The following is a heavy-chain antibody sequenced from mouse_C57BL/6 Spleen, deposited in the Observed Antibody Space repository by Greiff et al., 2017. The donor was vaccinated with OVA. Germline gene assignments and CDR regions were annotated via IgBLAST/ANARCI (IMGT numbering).Heavy chain of an antibody. V-gene: IGHV1-22*01. J-gene: IGHJ4*01. D-gene: IGHD2-2*01. CDR3: ARSYGDDEGYAMDY. CDR2: INPNNGGT. Sequence: EVQLQQSGPELVKPGASVKMSCKASGYTFTDYNMHWVKQSHGKSLEWIGYINPNNGGTSYNQKFKGKATLTVNKSSSTAYMALRSLTSEDSAVYYCARSYGDDEGYAMDYWGEGTSVTASS. CDR1: GYTFTDYN.